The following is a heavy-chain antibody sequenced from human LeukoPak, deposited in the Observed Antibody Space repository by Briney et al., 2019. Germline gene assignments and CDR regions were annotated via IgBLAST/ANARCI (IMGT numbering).Heavy chain of an antibody. D-gene: IGHD5-18*01. V-gene: IGHV4-39*01. J-gene: IGHJ4*02. CDR2: IYYSGST. CDR1: GGSISSSSYY. CDR3: ARIQLWDELDY. Sequence: PSETLSLTCTVSGGSISSSSYYWGWIRQPPGKGLEWIGSIYYSGSTYYNPSLKSRVTISVDTSKNQFSLKLSSVTAADTAVYYCARIQLWDELDYWGQGTLVTVSS.